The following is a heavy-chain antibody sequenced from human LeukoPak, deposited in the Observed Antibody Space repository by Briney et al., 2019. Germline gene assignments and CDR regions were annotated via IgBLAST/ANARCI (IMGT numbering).Heavy chain of an antibody. CDR2: ISSSSSYI. J-gene: IGHJ4*02. CDR3: ARDRTGWYYDSSGYYDLDY. Sequence: GGSLRLSCAVSGFTFSSYSMNWVRQAPGKGLEWVSSISSSSSYIYYADSVKGRFTISRDNAKNSLYLQMNSLRAEDTAVYYCARDRTGWYYDSSGYYDLDYWGQGTLVTVSS. D-gene: IGHD3-22*01. V-gene: IGHV3-21*01. CDR1: GFTFSSYS.